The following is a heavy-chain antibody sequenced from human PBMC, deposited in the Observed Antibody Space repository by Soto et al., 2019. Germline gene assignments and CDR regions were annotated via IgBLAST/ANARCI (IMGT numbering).Heavy chain of an antibody. J-gene: IGHJ4*02. D-gene: IGHD4-17*01. V-gene: IGHV3-9*01. CDR1: GFTFDDYA. CDR3: AKVKGTTVGPFDY. CDR2: ISWNSGSI. Sequence: GGSLRLSCAASGFTFDDYAMHWVRQAPGKGLEWVSGISWNSGSIGYADSVKGRFTISRDNAKSSLYLQMNSLRAEDTALYYCAKVKGTTVGPFDYWGQGT.